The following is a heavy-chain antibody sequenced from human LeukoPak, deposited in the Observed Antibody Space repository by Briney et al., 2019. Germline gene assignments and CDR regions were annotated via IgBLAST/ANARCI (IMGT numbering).Heavy chain of an antibody. J-gene: IGHJ5*01. V-gene: IGHV4-59*10. CDR3: ARSFGESWFDS. Sequence: SETLSHTCAVYGGSFSGYYWSWIRQPPGKGLEWIGRIYISGTTDYNASLKSRVSISIDTSKNQFSLKLTSVTAADTAVYYCARSFGESWFDSWGQGTLVTVSS. D-gene: IGHD3-10*01. CDR1: GGSFSGYY. CDR2: IYISGTT.